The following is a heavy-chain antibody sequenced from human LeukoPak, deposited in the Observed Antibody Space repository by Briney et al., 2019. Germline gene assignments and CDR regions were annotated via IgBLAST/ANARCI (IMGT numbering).Heavy chain of an antibody. CDR3: ARDVFDCSSTSCYPDY. Sequence: SGGSLRLSCAASGFTFSSYAMHWVRQAPGKGLEWVAVISYDGSNKYYADSVKGRFTISRDNSKNTLYLQMNSLRAEDTAVYYCARDVFDCSSTSCYPDYWGQGTLVTVSS. CDR2: ISYDGSNK. D-gene: IGHD2-2*01. CDR1: GFTFSSYA. V-gene: IGHV3-30-3*01. J-gene: IGHJ4*02.